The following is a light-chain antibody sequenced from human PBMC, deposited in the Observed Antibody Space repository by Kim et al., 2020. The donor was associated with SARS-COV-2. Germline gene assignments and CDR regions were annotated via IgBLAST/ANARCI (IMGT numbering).Light chain of an antibody. J-gene: IGKJ2*01. CDR3: QQSYSTPPT. CDR2: AAS. Sequence: ASVADRVTVTCRASQTIATYLNWYQQKPGKAPKLLLYAASSLQSGVPSRFSGSGSGTDFTLTISSLQPEDFATYYCQQSYSTPPTFGQGTKVDIK. CDR1: QTIATY. V-gene: IGKV1-39*01.